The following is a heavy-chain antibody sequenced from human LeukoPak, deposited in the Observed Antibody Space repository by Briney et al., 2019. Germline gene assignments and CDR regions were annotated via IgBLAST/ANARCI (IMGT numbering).Heavy chain of an antibody. D-gene: IGHD3-10*01. J-gene: IGHJ3*01. Sequence: GGSLRLSCAASGFTFSSYSMNWVRQAPGKGLEWVSSISSSSSYIYYADSVKGRFTISRDNAKNSVFLQMDSLRDEDTSVYYCASKIGLNAFDVWGQGTVVTVSS. V-gene: IGHV3-21*01. CDR2: ISSSSSYI. CDR1: GFTFSSYS. CDR3: ASKIGLNAFDV.